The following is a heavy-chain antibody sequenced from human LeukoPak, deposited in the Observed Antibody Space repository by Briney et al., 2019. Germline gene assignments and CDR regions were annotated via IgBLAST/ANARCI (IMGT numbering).Heavy chain of an antibody. CDR3: AREGLYDSSGDRAFDI. CDR1: GGFISSYY. V-gene: IGHV4-4*07. CDR2: IYTSGST. J-gene: IGHJ3*02. D-gene: IGHD3-22*01. Sequence: SETLSLTCTVSGGFISSYYWSWIRQPAGKGLEWIGRIYTSGSTNYNPSLKSRVTMSVDTSKNQFSLKLSSVTAADTAVYYCAREGLYDSSGDRAFDIWGQGTMVTVSS.